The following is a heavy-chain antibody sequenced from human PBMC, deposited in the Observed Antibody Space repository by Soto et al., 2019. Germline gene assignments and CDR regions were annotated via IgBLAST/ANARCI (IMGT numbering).Heavy chain of an antibody. CDR2: IYYSGST. Sequence: PSETLSLTCTVSGGSISSGDYYWSWIRQPPGKGLEWIGYIYYSGSTYYSPSLKSRVTISVDTSKNQFSLKLSSVTAADTAVYYCARVFVVVPAAVHIFDYWGQGTLVTVSS. D-gene: IGHD2-2*02. CDR1: GGSISSGDYY. CDR3: ARVFVVVPAAVHIFDY. V-gene: IGHV4-30-4*01. J-gene: IGHJ4*02.